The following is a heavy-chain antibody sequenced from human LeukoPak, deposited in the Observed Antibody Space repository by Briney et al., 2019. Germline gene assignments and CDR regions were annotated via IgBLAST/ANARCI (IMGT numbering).Heavy chain of an antibody. D-gene: IGHD2-21*01. CDR1: GFILKKYG. J-gene: IGHJ4*02. CDR2: VTGIGHKT. CDR3: TKDAKYCDSYLCHLDYFQY. Sequence: GESVRLSCAASGFILKKYGMTWVRQAPGKGLQWVAGVTGIGHKTFYADSAKGRFTISRDDANNTMSLHINSLRVEDSAIYYCTKDAKYCDSYLCHLDYFQYWGQGILVTVSS. V-gene: IGHV3-23*01.